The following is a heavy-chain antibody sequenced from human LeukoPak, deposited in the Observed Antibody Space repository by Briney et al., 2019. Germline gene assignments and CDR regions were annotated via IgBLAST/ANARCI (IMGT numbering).Heavy chain of an antibody. CDR1: GGSISSSGYC. V-gene: IGHV4-39*01. J-gene: IGHJ4*02. CDR3: ASDRRRGDWVRVADD. D-gene: IGHD2-21*02. CDR2: ICYDGKT. Sequence: PSETLSLTCTVSGGSISSSGYCWGWIRQFPVKGLEWIGLICYDGKTYYNPSLKSRVTVFVDSSKNQFSLDLTSVTAADTAVYYCASDRRRGDWVRVADDWGPGILVTVSS.